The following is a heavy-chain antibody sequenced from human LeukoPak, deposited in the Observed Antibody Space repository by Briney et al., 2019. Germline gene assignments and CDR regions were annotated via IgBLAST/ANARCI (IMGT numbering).Heavy chain of an antibody. CDR3: AKDRNYDILTGYNWFDP. J-gene: IGHJ5*02. Sequence: PGGSLRLSCAASGFTFSTYAMSWVCQAPRKGLEWVSTIIDSGGATYYAESVKGRFTISRDNSKDTLYLQMNSLRAEDTATYYCAKDRNYDILTGYNWFDPWGQGTLVTVSS. D-gene: IGHD3-9*01. V-gene: IGHV3-23*01. CDR2: IIDSGGAT. CDR1: GFTFSTYA.